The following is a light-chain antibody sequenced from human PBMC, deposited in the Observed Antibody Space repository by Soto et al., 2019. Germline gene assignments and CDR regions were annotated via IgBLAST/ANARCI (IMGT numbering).Light chain of an antibody. CDR1: QRVSSG. V-gene: IGKV3-15*01. CDR2: GAS. J-gene: IGKJ1*01. Sequence: EIGMTQSPATLSVSPGERATLSYRASQRVSSGSAWYQQKPGQAPRLLIYGASTRATGIPARFSGRGSGTEFTLTISSLQSEDFAVYYCQQYNNWPRTFAQGTKVEI. CDR3: QQYNNWPRT.